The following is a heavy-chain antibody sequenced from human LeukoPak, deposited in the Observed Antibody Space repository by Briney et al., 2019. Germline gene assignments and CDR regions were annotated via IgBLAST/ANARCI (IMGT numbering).Heavy chain of an antibody. J-gene: IGHJ2*01. Sequence: PSETLSLTCAVYGGSFSDYYWSWIRQPPGKGLEWIGYIYYSGSTYYNPSLKSRVTISVDTSKNQFSLKLSSVTAADTAVYYCARGEDLWGRGTLVTVSS. CDR1: GGSFSDYY. V-gene: IGHV4-30-4*08. CDR3: ARGEDL. CDR2: IYYSGST.